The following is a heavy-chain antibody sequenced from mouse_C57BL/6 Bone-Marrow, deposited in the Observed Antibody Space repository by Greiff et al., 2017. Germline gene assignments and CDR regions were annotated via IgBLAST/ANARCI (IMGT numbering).Heavy chain of an antibody. J-gene: IGHJ1*03. V-gene: IGHV7-3*01. CDR3: ARYYGDV. Sequence: EVKLVASGGCLVQPGGSLSLSCAASGFTFTDYYMSWVRPPPGKALEWLGFIRNKANGYTTEYSASVKGRFTISRDNSQSILYLQMNALRAEDSATYYCARYYGDVWGTGTTVTVSS. CDR2: IRNKANGYTT. CDR1: GFTFTDYY. D-gene: IGHD1-1*01.